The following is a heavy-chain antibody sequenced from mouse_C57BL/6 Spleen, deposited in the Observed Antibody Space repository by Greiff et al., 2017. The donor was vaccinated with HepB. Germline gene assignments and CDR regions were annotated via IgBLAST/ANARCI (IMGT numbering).Heavy chain of an antibody. CDR3: ADYGSSFAY. Sequence: QVQLQQSGAELARPGASVKLSCKASGYTFTSYGISWVKQRTGQGLEWIGEIYPRSGNTYYNEKFKGKVTLTADKSSSTAYMELRSLTSEDSAVYFCADYGSSFAYWGQGTLVTVSA. V-gene: IGHV1-81*01. J-gene: IGHJ3*01. CDR2: IYPRSGNT. D-gene: IGHD1-1*01. CDR1: GYTFTSYG.